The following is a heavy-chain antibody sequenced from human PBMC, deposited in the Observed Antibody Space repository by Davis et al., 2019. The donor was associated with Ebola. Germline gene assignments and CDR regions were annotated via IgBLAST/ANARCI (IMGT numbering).Heavy chain of an antibody. J-gene: IGHJ4*02. D-gene: IGHD6-13*01. CDR2: GSPYNGNT. V-gene: IGHV1-18*01. CDR1: AYTFSNYG. CDR3: ARVSSINWSQIFDH. Sequence: ASVQVSCKASAYTFSNYGISWVRQAPGQGLAWMGWGSPYNGNTNYLQKHQGRVTLTTDTSTNTAYMELSSLRPEDTAVYYCARVSSINWSQIFDHWGQGTLVSVSS.